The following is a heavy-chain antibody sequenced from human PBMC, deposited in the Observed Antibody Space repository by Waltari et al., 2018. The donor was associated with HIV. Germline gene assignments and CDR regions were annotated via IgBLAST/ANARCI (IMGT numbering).Heavy chain of an antibody. J-gene: IGHJ4*01. D-gene: IGHD3-16*01. CDR1: GYPFIGYS. Sequence: QEQLVQSGTEVKKPGASVRVSCKATGYPFIGYSIHGVRQAPGQGLEWLGWLNPKSGATNYAQRFRGRVTFTRDTSVNTAYLDLTGLRIDDTATYFCHRPWDSDHWGSDNWGQGTLVIVSS. CDR2: LNPKSGAT. V-gene: IGHV1-2*02. CDR3: HRPWDSDHWGSDN.